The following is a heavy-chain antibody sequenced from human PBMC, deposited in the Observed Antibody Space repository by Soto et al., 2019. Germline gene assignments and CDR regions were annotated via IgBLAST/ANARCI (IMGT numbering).Heavy chain of an antibody. CDR2: IYYSGSI. J-gene: IGHJ6*02. Sequence: SETLSLTCTVSGGSISSYYWSWIRQPPGKGLEWIGYIYYSGSINYNPSLKSRVTISVDTSKNQFSLKLSSVTAADTAVYYCARVSGSYYYGMDVWGQGITVTVSS. CDR3: ARVSGSYYYGMDV. CDR1: GGSISSYY. D-gene: IGHD1-26*01. V-gene: IGHV4-59*01.